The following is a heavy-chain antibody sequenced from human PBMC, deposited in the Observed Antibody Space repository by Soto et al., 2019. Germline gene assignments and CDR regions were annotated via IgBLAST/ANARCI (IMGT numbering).Heavy chain of an antibody. CDR2: IFFDGSVK. J-gene: IGHJ5*01. D-gene: IGHD1-7*01. V-gene: IGHV3-33*01. CDR1: GFIFSDYG. Sequence: GGSLRLSCAASGFIFSDYGMHWVRQAPGKGLEWVAVIFFDGSVKFYADSMKGRFSISRDNSKNMLFLQMNNPRAEDTAIYYCAREILGTFDSWSQGTLVTVSS. CDR3: AREILGTFDS.